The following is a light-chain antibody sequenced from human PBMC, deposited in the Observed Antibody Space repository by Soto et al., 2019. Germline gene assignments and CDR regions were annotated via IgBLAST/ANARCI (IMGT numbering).Light chain of an antibody. CDR3: KHYNSYSEA. CDR1: QGISSS. J-gene: IGKJ1*01. Sequence: IQLTQSPSSLSASVGDRVTITCRASQGISSSLAWYQQKPGKVPELLIYAASTLQSGVPSRFSGSGSGTEFTLTISSLQPDDFATYYCKHYNSYSEAFGQGTKVDIK. CDR2: AAS. V-gene: IGKV1-9*01.